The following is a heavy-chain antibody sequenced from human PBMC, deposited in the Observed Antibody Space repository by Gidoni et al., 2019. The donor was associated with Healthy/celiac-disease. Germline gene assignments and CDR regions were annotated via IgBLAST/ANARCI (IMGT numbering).Heavy chain of an antibody. CDR1: GYTFTRYY. Sequence: QVQLVQSGAAVKKPGASVQVSCKASGYTFTRYYMHWVRQAPGQGLEWMGWINPNSGGTNYAQKFQGWVTMTRDTSISTAYMELSRLRSDDTAVYYCARGPSSSSGGGWFDPWGQGTLVTVSS. CDR3: ARGPSSSSGGGWFDP. J-gene: IGHJ5*02. D-gene: IGHD6-13*01. CDR2: INPNSGGT. V-gene: IGHV1-2*04.